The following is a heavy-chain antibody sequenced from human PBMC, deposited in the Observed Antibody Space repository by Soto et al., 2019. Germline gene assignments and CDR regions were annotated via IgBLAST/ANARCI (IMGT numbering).Heavy chain of an antibody. V-gene: IGHV3-73*02. CDR1: GFTFSGSA. CDR3: TRTTIVATDY. J-gene: IGHJ4*02. D-gene: IGHD5-12*01. CDR2: IRSKANSYAT. Sequence: VQLVESGGGLVQPGGSLKLSCAASGFTFSGSAMHWVRQASGKGLEWVGRIRSKANSYATAYAASVKGRFTISRDDSKNTAYLQMNSLKTEDTAVYYCTRTTIVATDYWGQGTLVTVSS.